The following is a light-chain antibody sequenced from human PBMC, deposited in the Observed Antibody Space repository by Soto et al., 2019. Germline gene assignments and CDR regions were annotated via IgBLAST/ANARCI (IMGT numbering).Light chain of an antibody. Sequence: EIVLTQSPGTPSLSPGERATLSCRASQSVSSSYLAWYQQKPGQAPRLLIYGASSRATGIPDRFSGSGSGTDFTLTISRLEPEHFAVYYCQQYGSSRWTFGQGTKVDIK. CDR3: QQYGSSRWT. V-gene: IGKV3-20*01. J-gene: IGKJ1*01. CDR2: GAS. CDR1: QSVSSSY.